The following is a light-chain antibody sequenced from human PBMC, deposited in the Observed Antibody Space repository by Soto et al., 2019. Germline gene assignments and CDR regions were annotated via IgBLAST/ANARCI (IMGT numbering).Light chain of an antibody. Sequence: QSALTQPPSASGSPGQSVTISCTGTSSDVGAYDFVSWYHQQSGTAPKLLIFEVTKRPSGVPDRSSGSKAGNTASLTVSGLSADDEGDYYCSSYAGINNVIFGAGTKVTVL. V-gene: IGLV2-8*01. CDR2: EVT. J-gene: IGLJ1*01. CDR1: SSDVGAYDF. CDR3: SSYAGINNVI.